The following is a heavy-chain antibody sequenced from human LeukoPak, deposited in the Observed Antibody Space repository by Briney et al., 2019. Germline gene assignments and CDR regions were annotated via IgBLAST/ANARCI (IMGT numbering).Heavy chain of an antibody. V-gene: IGHV3-9*01. CDR3: ARDVRGGLKD. D-gene: IGHD2-15*01. J-gene: IGHJ4*02. CDR2: ISWNSGSI. CDR1: GFTFDDYA. Sequence: GGSLRLSCAASGFTFDDYAMHWVRQAPGKGLEWVSGISWNSGSIGYADSVKGRFTISRDNAKNSLYLQMNSLRAEDTAVYYCARDVRGGLKDWGQGTLVTVSS.